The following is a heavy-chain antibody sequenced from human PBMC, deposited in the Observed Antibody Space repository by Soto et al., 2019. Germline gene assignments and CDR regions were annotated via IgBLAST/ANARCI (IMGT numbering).Heavy chain of an antibody. Sequence: GALRLSCAASGFTFSSYDMHWVRQATGKGLEWVSAIGTAGDTYYPGSVKGRFTISRENAKNSLYLQMNSLRAGDTAVYYCARVDNYYYYMDVWGKGTTVTVSS. CDR2: IGTAGDT. J-gene: IGHJ6*03. CDR3: ARVDNYYYYMDV. V-gene: IGHV3-13*01. CDR1: GFTFSSYD.